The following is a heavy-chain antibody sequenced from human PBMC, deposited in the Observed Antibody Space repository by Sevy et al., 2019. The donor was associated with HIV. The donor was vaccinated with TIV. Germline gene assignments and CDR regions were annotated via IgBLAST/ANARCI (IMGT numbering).Heavy chain of an antibody. V-gene: IGHV3-23*01. J-gene: IGHJ4*02. CDR1: GFTFSSYA. Sequence: GGSLRLSCAASGFTFSSYAMSWVRQAPGKGLEWVSAITDSGGATYYGYSVKGRFTISRDKSKNTVSLQMNCLRAEDTAIYYCVREGPYGDSSFDYWGQGALVTVSS. D-gene: IGHD4-17*01. CDR2: ITDSGGAT. CDR3: VREGPYGDSSFDY.